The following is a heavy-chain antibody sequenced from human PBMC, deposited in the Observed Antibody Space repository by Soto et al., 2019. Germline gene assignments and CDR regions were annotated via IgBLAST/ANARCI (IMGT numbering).Heavy chain of an antibody. CDR3: AKDRGGDYFSNFDS. CDR1: GFMFDTYT. J-gene: IGHJ4*02. Sequence: PGGSLSPSCSPSGFMFDTYTMNWFRLAPGNGLECVSGVSASGRRVSYLSSLRGRFVISRDISNNTLFLQRNGLRAEETAIYYCAKDRGGDYFSNFDSWGQGIPV. D-gene: IGHD2-21*02. V-gene: IGHV3-23*01. CDR2: VSASGRRV.